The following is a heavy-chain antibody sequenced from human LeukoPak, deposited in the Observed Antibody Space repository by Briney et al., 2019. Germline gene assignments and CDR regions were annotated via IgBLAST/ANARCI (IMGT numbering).Heavy chain of an antibody. CDR2: IYYSGST. Sequence: SETPSLACTVSSASVSNYYWSWIRQPPGKGLEWIGYIYYSGSTNYNPSLKSRVTISVDTSRNQFSLKLSSVTAADTAVYYCARYGSGSSDLDYWGQGTLVTVSS. CDR3: ARYGSGSSDLDY. V-gene: IGHV4-59*08. CDR1: SASVSNYY. J-gene: IGHJ4*02. D-gene: IGHD3-10*01.